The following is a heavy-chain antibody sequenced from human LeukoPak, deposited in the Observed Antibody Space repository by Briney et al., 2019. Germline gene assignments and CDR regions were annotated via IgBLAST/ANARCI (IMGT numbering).Heavy chain of an antibody. J-gene: IGHJ6*03. V-gene: IGHV1-2*02. Sequence: ASVKVSCKASGYTFTGYYMHWVRQAPGQGLEWMGWINPNSGGTNYAQKFQGRVTMTRDTSISTAYMELSRLRSDDTAVYYCERDTARITIFGVAKYMDVWGKGTTVTVSS. CDR1: GYTFTGYY. CDR3: ERDTARITIFGVAKYMDV. CDR2: INPNSGGT. D-gene: IGHD3-3*01.